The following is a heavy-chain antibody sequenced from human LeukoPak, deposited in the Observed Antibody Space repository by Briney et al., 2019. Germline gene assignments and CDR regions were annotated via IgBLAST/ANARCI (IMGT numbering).Heavy chain of an antibody. J-gene: IGHJ6*03. Sequence: GASVKLSFTASGYTFTGYYMYWDRQAPGQRLEWRGGINPHSGGTNYAQTFQGRVTMTRDTSISTRYMELSRLRSDDTGVYYCARGDRVAYGSVSHYMDVWGKGTTVTVSS. D-gene: IGHD3-10*01. V-gene: IGHV1-2*02. CDR3: ARGDRVAYGSVSHYMDV. CDR2: INPHSGGT. CDR1: GYTFTGYY.